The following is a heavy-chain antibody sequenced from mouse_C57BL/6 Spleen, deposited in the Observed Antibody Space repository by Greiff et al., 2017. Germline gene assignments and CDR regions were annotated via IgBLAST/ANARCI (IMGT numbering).Heavy chain of an antibody. Sequence: EVQRVESGPGMVKPSQSLSLTCTVTGYSITSGYDWHWIRHFPGNKLEWMGYISYSGSTNYNPSLKSRISITHDTSKNHFFLKLNSVTTEDTATYYCARESPSGSWFADWGQGTLVTVSA. V-gene: IGHV3-1*01. CDR3: ARESPSGSWFAD. J-gene: IGHJ3*01. D-gene: IGHD3-1*01. CDR1: GYSITSGYD. CDR2: ISYSGST.